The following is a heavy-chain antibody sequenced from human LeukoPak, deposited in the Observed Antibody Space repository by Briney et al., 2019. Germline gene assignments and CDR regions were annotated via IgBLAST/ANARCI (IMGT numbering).Heavy chain of an antibody. Sequence: SETLSLTCAVYGGSFSGYYWSWIRQPPGKGLEWIGEINHSGSTNYNPSLKSRVTISVDTSKNQFSLKLSSVTAADTAVYYCASRYGFWSGDYWGQGTLVTVSS. D-gene: IGHD3-3*01. V-gene: IGHV4-34*01. CDR3: ASRYGFWSGDY. CDR2: INHSGST. J-gene: IGHJ4*02. CDR1: GGSFSGYY.